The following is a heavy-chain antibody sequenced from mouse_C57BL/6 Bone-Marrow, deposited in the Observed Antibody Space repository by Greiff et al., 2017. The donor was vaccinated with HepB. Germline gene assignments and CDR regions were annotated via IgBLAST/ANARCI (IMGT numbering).Heavy chain of an antibody. Sequence: VQLQQPGAELVRPGTSVKLSCKASGYTFTSYWMHWVKQRPGQGLEWIGVIDPSDSYTNYNQKFKGKATLTVDTSSSTAYMQLSSLTSEDSAVYYCARAYYRRAMDYWGQGTSVTVSS. V-gene: IGHV1-59*01. CDR3: ARAYYRRAMDY. D-gene: IGHD2-12*01. CDR2: IDPSDSYT. J-gene: IGHJ4*01. CDR1: GYTFTSYW.